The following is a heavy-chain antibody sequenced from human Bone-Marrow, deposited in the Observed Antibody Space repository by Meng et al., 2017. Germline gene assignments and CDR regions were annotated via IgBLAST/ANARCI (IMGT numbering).Heavy chain of an antibody. J-gene: IGHJ4*02. CDR3: ASTPYSSGWYIGY. CDR2: INVGNGQT. Sequence: QVQLVQSGAEVKKPGASVKVSCKASGYTFTTYAMHWVRQAPGQRLEWVGWINVGNGQTKHSQKFQGGVTITRDTSASTAYMELSSLRSEDAAVYYCASTPYSSGWYIGYWGQGTLVTVSS. D-gene: IGHD6-19*01. CDR1: GYTFTTYA. V-gene: IGHV1-3*01.